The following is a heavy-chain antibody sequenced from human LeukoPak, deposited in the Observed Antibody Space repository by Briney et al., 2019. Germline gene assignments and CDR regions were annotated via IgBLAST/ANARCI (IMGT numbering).Heavy chain of an antibody. Sequence: GGSLRLSCTTSGFTFDDYGMSWVRQAPGKGLEWVGFIGVKAYGGTAKYAASVKGRFTISRDDSKSIAYLEMNSLKTEDTAVYYCVRDSTWSDSDYWGQGTLVTVSS. CDR1: GFTFDDYG. D-gene: IGHD2-2*01. CDR3: VRDSTWSDSDY. CDR2: IGVKAYGGTA. J-gene: IGHJ4*02. V-gene: IGHV3-49*04.